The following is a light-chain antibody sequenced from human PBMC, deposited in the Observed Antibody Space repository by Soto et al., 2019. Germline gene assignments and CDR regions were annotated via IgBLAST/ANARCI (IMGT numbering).Light chain of an antibody. CDR2: KAS. J-gene: IGKJ1*01. CDR3: QQYDSYSWT. CDR1: QSMRSR. V-gene: IGKV1-5*03. Sequence: DIQMTQSPSTLSASVGDRVTITCRASQSMRSRLAWYQQKPGKVPKLLIYKASSLESGVPSRFSGSGSGTEFTLTISSLQPDDFATYYCQQYDSYSWTFGQGTKVEI.